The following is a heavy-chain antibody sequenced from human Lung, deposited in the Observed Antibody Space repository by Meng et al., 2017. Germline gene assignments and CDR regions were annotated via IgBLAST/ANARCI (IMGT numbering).Heavy chain of an antibody. D-gene: IGHD5-12*01. J-gene: IGHJ4*02. CDR3: SGHIDY. CDR2: IKSKPDGETI. Sequence: EVELGEFGGGLVKPGGSLRLSCEGSGFTFSNAYMTWVRQVPGKRLEWVGRIKSKPDGETIDYAAPVKGRFTISRDDSKNTVYLQMNSLKTEDTAVYYCSGHIDYWGQGTLVTVSS. V-gene: IGHV3-15*01. CDR1: GFTFSNAY.